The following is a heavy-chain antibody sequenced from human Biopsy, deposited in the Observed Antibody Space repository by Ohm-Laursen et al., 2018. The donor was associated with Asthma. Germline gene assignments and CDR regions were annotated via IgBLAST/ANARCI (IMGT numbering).Heavy chain of an antibody. V-gene: IGHV1-69*01. CDR2: VNSVFGTT. CDR3: ARKAGSCISRTCYSLDF. J-gene: IGHJ4*02. D-gene: IGHD2-2*01. Sequence: SVTLSCQSLGGTFNTYVIGWVRHAPGQGLEWKGGVNSVFGTTTYPQKFQDRVTITADDSTSTVYMELSSLRSEDTAVYYCARKAGSCISRTCYSLDFWGQGTLVTVSS. CDR1: GGTFNTYV.